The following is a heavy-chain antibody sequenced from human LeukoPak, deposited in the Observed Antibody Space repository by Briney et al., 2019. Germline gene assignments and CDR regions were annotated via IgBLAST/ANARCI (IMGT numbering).Heavy chain of an antibody. J-gene: IGHJ4*02. Sequence: GGSLRLSCAASGFTFSSYWMHWVRQAPGKGLEWVSGISWNSGSIGYADSVKGRFTISRDNAKNSLYLQMNSLRAEDTALYYCAKDIEAAADYYFDYWGQGTLVTVSS. D-gene: IGHD6-13*01. V-gene: IGHV3-9*01. CDR2: ISWNSGSI. CDR1: GFTFSSYW. CDR3: AKDIEAAADYYFDY.